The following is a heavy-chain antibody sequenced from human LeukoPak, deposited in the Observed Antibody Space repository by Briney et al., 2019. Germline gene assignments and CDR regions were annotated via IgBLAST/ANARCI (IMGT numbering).Heavy chain of an antibody. CDR1: GGTFSSYA. CDR2: IIPVIGTA. V-gene: IGHV1-69*05. Sequence: ASVKVSCKASGGTFSSYAISWVRQAPGQGLEWMGRIIPVIGTANYAQKFQGSVTITTDESTSTAYMELSSLRSEDTAVYYCARDSGSYYWYYYMDVWGKGTTVTVSS. CDR3: ARDSGSYYWYYYMDV. J-gene: IGHJ6*03. D-gene: IGHD3-10*01.